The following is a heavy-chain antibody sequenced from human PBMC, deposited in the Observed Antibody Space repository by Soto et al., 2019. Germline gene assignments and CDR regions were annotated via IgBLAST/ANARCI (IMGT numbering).Heavy chain of an antibody. CDR1: GGTFRNYA. J-gene: IGHJ4*02. CDR3: ASRGPGTYFDY. V-gene: IGHV3-23*01. CDR2: ISGSGGST. Sequence: GPLRLPSTAAGGTFRNYAMRWVIQAPGKGLEWVSTISGSGGSTYYADSVKGRFTISRDNSKHTLYLQMNSLRAEDTAVYYCASRGPGTYFDYWGQGTLVTVSS. D-gene: IGHD6-13*01.